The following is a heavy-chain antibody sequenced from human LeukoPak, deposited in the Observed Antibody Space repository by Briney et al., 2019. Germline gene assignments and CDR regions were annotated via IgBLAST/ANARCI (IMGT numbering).Heavy chain of an antibody. J-gene: IGHJ6*02. CDR2: IYSSGIT. D-gene: IGHD3-9*01. V-gene: IGHV4-4*07. Sequence: SETLSLTCTVSGDSISNYYWSWIRLPAGKGLEWIGRIYSSGITNYSPSLKSRVTMSVDASKNQFSLKVTSVTAADTAVYYCARNALLSDSDYGMDVWGQGTTVTVSS. CDR1: GDSISNYY. CDR3: ARNALLSDSDYGMDV.